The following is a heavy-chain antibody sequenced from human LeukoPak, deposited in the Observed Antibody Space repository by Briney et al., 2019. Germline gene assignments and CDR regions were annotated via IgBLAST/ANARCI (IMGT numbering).Heavy chain of an antibody. CDR1: GGSISSSGYY. CDR3: AREGRYYAVLLDY. CDR2: IYYSGST. Sequence: SETLSLTCTVSGGSISSSGYYWGWIRQPPGKGLECIGSIYYSGSTYYNPSLKSRVTISVDTSKNQFSLKLSSVTAADTAVYYCAREGRYYAVLLDYWGQGTLVTVSS. D-gene: IGHD3-10*01. J-gene: IGHJ4*02. V-gene: IGHV4-39*07.